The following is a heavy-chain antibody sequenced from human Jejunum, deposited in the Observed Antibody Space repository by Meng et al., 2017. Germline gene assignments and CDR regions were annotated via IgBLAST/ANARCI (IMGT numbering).Heavy chain of an antibody. CDR1: GYTFTSYS. CDR2: IDPGDSDI. Sequence: GGSLRLSCKGSGYTFTSYSIGWVRQMPGKGLEWMGIIDPGDSDIRYNPSFQGQVNISADKSITTAYLQWSSLKPSDTAIYYCARLRISRAPLSKINWFDPWGQGTLVTVSS. D-gene: IGHD2/OR15-2a*01. J-gene: IGHJ5*02. CDR3: ARLRISRAPLSKINWFDP. V-gene: IGHV5-51*01.